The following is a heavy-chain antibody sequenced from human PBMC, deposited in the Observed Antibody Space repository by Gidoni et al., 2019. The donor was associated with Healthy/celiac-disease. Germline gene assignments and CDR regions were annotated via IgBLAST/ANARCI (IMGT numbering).Heavy chain of an antibody. CDR2: IKQDGSEK. J-gene: IGHJ6*02. D-gene: IGHD3-3*01. V-gene: IGHV3-7*01. CDR1: GFPFRSYW. CDR3: ARDRGYYDFWSGFQYYYYGMDV. Sequence: EVQLVESGGGLVQPGGSLRLSCAASGFPFRSYWMSWVRQAPGKGLEWVANIKQDGSEKYYVDSVKGRFTISRDNAKNSLYLQMNSLRAEDTAVYYCARDRGYYDFWSGFQYYYYGMDVWGQGTTVTVSS.